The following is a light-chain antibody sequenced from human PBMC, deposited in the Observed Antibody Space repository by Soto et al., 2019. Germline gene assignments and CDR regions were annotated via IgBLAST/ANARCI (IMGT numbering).Light chain of an antibody. CDR3: QRYGGSPLYT. Sequence: EIVLTQSPGTLSLSPGERATLSCRASQSVSSSYLGWYQQKPGQAPRLLIYGASSRATGIPARFSGSGSGTDFPLTISRLEPEDFAVYYCQRYGGSPLYTFGQGTKLEIK. CDR2: GAS. J-gene: IGKJ2*01. CDR1: QSVSSSY. V-gene: IGKV3-20*01.